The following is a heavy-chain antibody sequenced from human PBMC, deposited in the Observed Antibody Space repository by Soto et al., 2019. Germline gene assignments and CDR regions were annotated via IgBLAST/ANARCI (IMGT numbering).Heavy chain of an antibody. Sequence: EVQLVESGGGLVQPGGSLRLSCAASGFTVSSNYMSWVRQAPGKGLEWVSVIYSGGSTYYADSVKGRFTISRDNSKNTLYLQMNRLRAEDTAVYYCARDWVATGSFDYWGQGTLVTVSS. V-gene: IGHV3-66*01. D-gene: IGHD5-12*01. CDR3: ARDWVATGSFDY. J-gene: IGHJ4*02. CDR2: IYSGGST. CDR1: GFTVSSNY.